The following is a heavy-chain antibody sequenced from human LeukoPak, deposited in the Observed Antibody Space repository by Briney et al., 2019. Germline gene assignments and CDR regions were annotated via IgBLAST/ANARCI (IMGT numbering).Heavy chain of an antibody. CDR3: ARDMIYYDILAGYLPLDY. CDR1: GFTFSDYW. J-gene: IGHJ4*02. Sequence: GGPLRLSCAASGFTFSDYWMTWVRQAPGKGLEWVANIKQDGSEKFYVDSVKSRFTISRDNTKTSLYLQLNSLRPEDTAVYFCARDMIYYDILAGYLPLDYWGQGALVAVSS. D-gene: IGHD3-9*01. CDR2: IKQDGSEK. V-gene: IGHV3-7*01.